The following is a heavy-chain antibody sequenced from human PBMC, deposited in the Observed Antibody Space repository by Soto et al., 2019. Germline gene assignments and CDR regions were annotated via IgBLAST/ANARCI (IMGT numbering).Heavy chain of an antibody. CDR1: GFTFSDSY. J-gene: IGHJ4*02. CDR2: ISSTSSFT. CDR3: ARRDGYNYFDF. D-gene: IGHD5-12*01. Sequence: QVQLVESGGGLVKPGGSLRLSCVASGFTFSDSYMSWVRQAPGKGLEGVSYISSTSSFTDYAESVKGRFIISRDNAKNALFLQMNSLRAEDTALYYCARRDGYNYFDFWGQGTLVSVSS. V-gene: IGHV3-11*06.